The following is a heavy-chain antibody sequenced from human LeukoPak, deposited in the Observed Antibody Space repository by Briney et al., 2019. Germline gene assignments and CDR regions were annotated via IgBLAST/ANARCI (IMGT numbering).Heavy chain of an antibody. Sequence: ASVKVSCKASGYTFTGYYMHWVRQAPGQGLEWMGWINPNSGGTNYAQKFQGRVTMTRDTSISTAYMGLSRLRSDDTAVYYCAREVAAAGSLGWFDPWGQGTLVTVSS. CDR1: GYTFTGYY. V-gene: IGHV1-2*02. CDR3: AREVAAAGSLGWFDP. CDR2: INPNSGGT. D-gene: IGHD6-13*01. J-gene: IGHJ5*02.